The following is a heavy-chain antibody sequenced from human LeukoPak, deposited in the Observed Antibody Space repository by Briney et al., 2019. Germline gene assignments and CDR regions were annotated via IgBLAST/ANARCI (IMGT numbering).Heavy chain of an antibody. CDR2: IYHSGST. J-gene: IGHJ5*02. D-gene: IGHD3-10*01. CDR1: GYSISSGYY. Sequence: SETLSLTCTVSGYSISSGYYWGWIRQPPGKGLEWIGNIYHSGSTYYNPSLKSRVTISVDTSKNQFSLKLSSLTAADTAVYYCARHERSSITMIRGVKPKKWFDPWGQGTLVTVSS. V-gene: IGHV4-38-2*02. CDR3: ARHERSSITMIRGVKPKKWFDP.